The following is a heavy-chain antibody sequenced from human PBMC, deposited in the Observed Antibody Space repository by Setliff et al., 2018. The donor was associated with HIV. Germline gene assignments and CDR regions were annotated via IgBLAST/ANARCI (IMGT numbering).Heavy chain of an antibody. D-gene: IGHD6-19*01. V-gene: IGHV4-34*01. J-gene: IGHJ4*02. CDR2: INHGGSA. CDR1: GGSISGSY. Sequence: PSETLPLTCAVSGGSISGSYWSWVRQTPGKGLEWIGKINHGGSAHFNPSLKSRVTMSVDTSKNQFSLKLSSVTAADTAVYYCAREYPYSSGWAFDYWGQGTLVTVSS. CDR3: AREYPYSSGWAFDY.